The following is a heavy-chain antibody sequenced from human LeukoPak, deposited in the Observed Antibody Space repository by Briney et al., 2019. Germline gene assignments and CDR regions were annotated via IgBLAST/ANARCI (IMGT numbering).Heavy chain of an antibody. CDR3: TTDAAPLEMATTNDY. D-gene: IGHD5-24*01. J-gene: IGHJ4*02. Sequence: GGSLRLSCAASGFTFSNAWMSWVRQAPGKGLEWVGRIKSKTDGGTTDYAAPVKGRFTISRDDSKNTLYLQMNSLKTEDTAVYYCTTDAAPLEMATTNDYWGQGTLVTVSS. V-gene: IGHV3-15*01. CDR1: GFTFSNAW. CDR2: IKSKTDGGTT.